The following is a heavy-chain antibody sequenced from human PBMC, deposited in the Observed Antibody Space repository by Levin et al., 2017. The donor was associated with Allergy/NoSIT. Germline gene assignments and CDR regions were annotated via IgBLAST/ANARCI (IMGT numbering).Heavy chain of an antibody. CDR1: GYPLSEFS. V-gene: IGHV1-24*01. J-gene: IGHJ3*02. Sequence: ASVKVSCKVSGYPLSEFSMHWVRQAPGKGLEWMGGFDLEYGETIYAQRFQGRVTMTEDTSTDTAYMELRSLRSEDTAVYYCATDPHSTVVFPIWGQGTMVTVSS. CDR2: FDLEYGET. CDR3: ATDPHSTVVFPI. D-gene: IGHD2/OR15-2a*01.